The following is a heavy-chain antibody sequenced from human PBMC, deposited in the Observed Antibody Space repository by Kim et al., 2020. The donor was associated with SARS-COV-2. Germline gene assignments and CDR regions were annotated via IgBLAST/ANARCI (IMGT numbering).Heavy chain of an antibody. Sequence: SVKVSCKASGGTFSSYAISWVRQAPGQGLEWLGGIIPIFGTANYAQKFQGRVTITADEYTSKAYMELSSLRSEDTAVYYCARDSAYGSGSYLAPYWFEPWGPGTLVTVSS. CDR2: IIPIFGTA. D-gene: IGHD3-10*01. CDR3: ARDSAYGSGSYLAPYWFEP. V-gene: IGHV1-69*13. CDR1: GGTFSSYA. J-gene: IGHJ5*02.